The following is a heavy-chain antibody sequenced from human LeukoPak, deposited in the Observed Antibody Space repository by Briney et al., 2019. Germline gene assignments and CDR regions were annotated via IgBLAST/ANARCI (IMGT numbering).Heavy chain of an antibody. Sequence: PGGSLRLSCAASGFTFSSYSMSWVRQAPGKGLEWVSAISGSGGSTYYADSVKGRFTISRDNSKNTLYLQMNGLRAEDTAVYYCAIPSAGTTSPYYYYGMDVWGQGTTVTVSS. CDR1: GFTFSSYS. J-gene: IGHJ6*02. CDR2: ISGSGGST. CDR3: AIPSAGTTSPYYYYGMDV. V-gene: IGHV3-23*01. D-gene: IGHD6-13*01.